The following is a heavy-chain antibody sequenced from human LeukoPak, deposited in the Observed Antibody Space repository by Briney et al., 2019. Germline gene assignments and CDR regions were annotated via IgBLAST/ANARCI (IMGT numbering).Heavy chain of an antibody. CDR1: GYSFINYD. Sequence: ASVKVSCKGSGYSFINYDINWVRQAPGQGLEWVGWMNPKSGNTDSAQKFKGRVTFTRDTSITTAYMDLSSLKSEDTAVYFCARVPQIAYCSGGSCYRFDIWGQGTMVTVSS. D-gene: IGHD2-15*01. CDR2: MNPKSGNT. J-gene: IGHJ3*02. CDR3: ARVPQIAYCSGGSCYRFDI. V-gene: IGHV1-8*03.